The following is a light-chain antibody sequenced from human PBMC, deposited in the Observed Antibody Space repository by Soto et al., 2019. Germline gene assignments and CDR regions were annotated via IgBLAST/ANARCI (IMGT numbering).Light chain of an antibody. J-gene: IGKJ4*01. CDR1: QSVSSN. Sequence: EIVMTPSPATLSVSPGERATRSCRASQSVSSNLAWYQQKPGQAPTLLLYDASTSATAIPASFSGNGCGTEFTLSISSMQSQDFAVDYCQQYSVWPPVLTFGEGTKVDIK. CDR3: QQYSVWPPVLT. CDR2: DAS. V-gene: IGKV3-15*01.